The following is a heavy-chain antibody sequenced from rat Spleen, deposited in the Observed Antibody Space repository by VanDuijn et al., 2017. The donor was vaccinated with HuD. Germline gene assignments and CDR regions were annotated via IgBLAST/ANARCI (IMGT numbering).Heavy chain of an antibody. J-gene: IGHJ3*01. V-gene: IGHV5-25*01. CDR2: INTGGGNT. CDR3: ASRTGTWFAY. CDR1: GFTFTNYY. D-gene: IGHD5-1*01. Sequence: EVQLVESGGGLVQPGRSMKLSCAASGFTFTNYYMAWVRQAPTKGLEWVASINTGGGNTYYRDSVKGRFTISRDNAKSTLYLQMDSLRSEDTATYYCASRTGTWFAYWGQGTLVTVSS.